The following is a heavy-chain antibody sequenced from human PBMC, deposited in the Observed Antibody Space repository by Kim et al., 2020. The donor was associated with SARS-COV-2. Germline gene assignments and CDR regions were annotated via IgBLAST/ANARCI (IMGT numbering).Heavy chain of an antibody. CDR1: GFTFINYA. Sequence: GGSLRLSCAGSGFTFINYAMNWVRQVPGKGPEWVSSISANDGHTYYADSVKGRFTISRDNFQNTLFLQMDSLRVEDTAVYYCSRDQFFYELGTYNNYPGSLWGQGIWVIVSS. V-gene: IGHV3-23*01. J-gene: IGHJ4*02. CDR3: SRDQFFYELGTYNNYPGSL. D-gene: IGHD3-10*01. CDR2: ISANDGHT.